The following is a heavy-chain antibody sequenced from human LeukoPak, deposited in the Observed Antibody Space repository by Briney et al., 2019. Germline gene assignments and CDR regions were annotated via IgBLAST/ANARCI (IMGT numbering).Heavy chain of an antibody. Sequence: GGSLRLSCAASGFTFSSYSMNWVRQAPGKGLEWVSSISSSSSYIYYADSVKGRFTISRDNAKNSLYLQMSSLRAEDTAVYYCARAMYSSGPPDYWGQGILVTVSS. CDR3: ARAMYSSGPPDY. D-gene: IGHD6-19*01. V-gene: IGHV3-21*01. J-gene: IGHJ4*02. CDR2: ISSSSSYI. CDR1: GFTFSSYS.